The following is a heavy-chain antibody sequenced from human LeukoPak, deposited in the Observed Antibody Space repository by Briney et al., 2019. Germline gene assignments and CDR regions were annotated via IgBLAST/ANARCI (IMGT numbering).Heavy chain of an antibody. CDR2: ISAYNGNT. Sequence: GASVKVSCKASGYTFTSYGISWVRQAPGQGLEWMGWISAYNGNTNYAQKLQGRVTMTTDTSTSTAYMELRSLRSDDTAAYYCARDGPYSSSSGVFDYWGQGTLVTVSS. D-gene: IGHD6-6*01. V-gene: IGHV1-18*01. CDR3: ARDGPYSSSSGVFDY. J-gene: IGHJ4*02. CDR1: GYTFTSYG.